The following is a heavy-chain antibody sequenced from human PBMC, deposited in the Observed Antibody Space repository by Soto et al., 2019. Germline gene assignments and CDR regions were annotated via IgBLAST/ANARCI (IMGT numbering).Heavy chain of an antibody. D-gene: IGHD3-9*01. CDR3: VREDILGVRSFDY. CDR2: ISSGSKTI. Sequence: EVHLVESGGGLVQWGGSLRLSCAASGFTFSGYSVNWVRQAPGKGLEWISYISSGSKTIYYADSVKGRFIVSRDNAKNSQYLQMSSLRDEDTDVYYCVREDILGVRSFDYWGQGTLVTVSS. V-gene: IGHV3-48*02. J-gene: IGHJ4*02. CDR1: GFTFSGYS.